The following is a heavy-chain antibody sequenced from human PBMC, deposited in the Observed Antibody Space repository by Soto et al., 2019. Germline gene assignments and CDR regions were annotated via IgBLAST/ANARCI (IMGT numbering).Heavy chain of an antibody. D-gene: IGHD5-18*01. CDR3: GRDGALGDTAVVDS. CDR2: IWYDGSNK. CDR1: GFTFSTYG. J-gene: IGHJ4*02. Sequence: QVQLVESGGGLVQPGKSLRLSCTASGFTFSTYGMHWVRQAPGKGLEWVAVIWYDGSNKYHGDSLKGRFTISRDNSKNTLYLQMNNLRAEDTAVYYCGRDGALGDTAVVDSWGQGTLVTVSS. V-gene: IGHV3-33*01.